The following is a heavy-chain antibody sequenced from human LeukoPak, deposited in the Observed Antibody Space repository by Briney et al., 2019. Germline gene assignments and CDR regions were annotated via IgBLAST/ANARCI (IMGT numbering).Heavy chain of an antibody. J-gene: IGHJ4*02. Sequence: SETLSLTCTVSGGSISSYYWSWIRQPPGKGLEWIGYIYYSGSTNYNSSFKSRVTISIDTSKNQFSLRLSSVTAADTAVYYCARGVVAAPQTFDYWGKGTLVAVSS. V-gene: IGHV4-59*01. CDR1: GGSISSYY. CDR3: ARGVVAAPQTFDY. D-gene: IGHD2-15*01. CDR2: IYYSGST.